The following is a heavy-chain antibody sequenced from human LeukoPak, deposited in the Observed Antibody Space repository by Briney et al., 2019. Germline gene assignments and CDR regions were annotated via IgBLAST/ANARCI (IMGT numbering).Heavy chain of an antibody. CDR3: ARGLKYYTTSGRLGY. V-gene: IGHV4-34*01. CDR2: VDRTESA. J-gene: IGHJ4*02. Sequence: PSETLSLTCDVYGGFFSGYYWNWIRQPPGKGLEWIGGVDRTESANYNPSLKSRVAISVDMSKNQFSLKLSSVTAADTGVYYCARGLKYYTTSGRLGYWGQGTLVPVSS. CDR1: GGFFSGYY. D-gene: IGHD3-22*01.